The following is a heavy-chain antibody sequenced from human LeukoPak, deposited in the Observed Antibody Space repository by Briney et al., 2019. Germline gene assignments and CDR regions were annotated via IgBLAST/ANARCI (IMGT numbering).Heavy chain of an antibody. V-gene: IGHV3-23*01. CDR2: ISGSGGST. CDR3: AKRKIFGGSFDY. Sequence: PGGSLRLSCAASGFTFSSYAMSWVRQAPGKGLEWVSAISGSGGSTYYADSVKGRFTISRDNSMNTLYLQMNSLRAEDTAVYYCAKRKIFGGSFDYWGQGTLVTVSS. D-gene: IGHD3-3*01. J-gene: IGHJ4*02. CDR1: GFTFSSYA.